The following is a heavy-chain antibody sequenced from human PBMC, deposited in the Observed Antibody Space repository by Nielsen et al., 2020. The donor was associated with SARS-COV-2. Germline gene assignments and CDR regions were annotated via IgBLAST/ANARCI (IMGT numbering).Heavy chain of an antibody. D-gene: IGHD3-10*01. Sequence: ASVKVSCKASGGTFSSYAISWVRQAPGQRLEWMGWINAGNGNTKYSQKFQGRVTITRDTSASTAYMELSSLRSEDTAVYYCARGAVRGLDYWGQGTLVTVSS. CDR1: GGTFSSYA. V-gene: IGHV1-3*01. J-gene: IGHJ4*02. CDR3: ARGAVRGLDY. CDR2: INAGNGNT.